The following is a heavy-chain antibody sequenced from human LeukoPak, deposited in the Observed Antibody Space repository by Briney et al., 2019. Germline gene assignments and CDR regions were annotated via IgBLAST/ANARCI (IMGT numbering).Heavy chain of an antibody. D-gene: IGHD2-21*02. Sequence: SQTLSLTCAISGDSVSSKSVAWNWIRQSPSRGLEWLGRTYYRSKWYNEYAVSVKGRMTINPDTSKNQFFLQLNSVTPEDTAVYYCARLGGDVDYWGQGTLVTVSS. CDR1: GDSVSSKSVA. CDR3: ARLGGDVDY. J-gene: IGHJ4*02. V-gene: IGHV6-1*01. CDR2: TYYRSKWYN.